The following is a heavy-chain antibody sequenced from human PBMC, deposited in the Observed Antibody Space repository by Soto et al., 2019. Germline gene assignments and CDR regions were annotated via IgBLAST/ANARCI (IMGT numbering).Heavy chain of an antibody. V-gene: IGHV3-48*02. CDR1: VFTFSSYS. D-gene: IGHD6-6*01. CDR2: ISSSSSTI. J-gene: IGHJ6*02. Sequence: GGSLRLSCAASVFTFSSYSMNWVRQAPGKGLEWVSYISSSSSTIYYADSVKGRFTISRDNAKNSLYLQMNSLRDEDTAVYYCARPEYSSSSYGMDVWGQGTTVTVS. CDR3: ARPEYSSSSYGMDV.